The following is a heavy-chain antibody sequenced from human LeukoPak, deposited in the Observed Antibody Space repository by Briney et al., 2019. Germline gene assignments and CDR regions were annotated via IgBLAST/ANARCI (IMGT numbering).Heavy chain of an antibody. D-gene: IGHD3-16*01. CDR1: GGSISSYY. CDR3: ARVWGSSLFLFDY. CDR2: IYYSGST. Sequence: SETLSLTCTVSGGSISSYYWSWIRQPPGKGLEWIGYIYYSGSTNYNPSLKSRVTISVDTSKNQFSLKLSSVTAADTAVYYCARVWGSSLFLFDYWGQGTLVTASS. V-gene: IGHV4-59*01. J-gene: IGHJ4*02.